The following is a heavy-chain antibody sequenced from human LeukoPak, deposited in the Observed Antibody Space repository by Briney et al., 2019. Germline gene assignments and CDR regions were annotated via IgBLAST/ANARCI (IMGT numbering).Heavy chain of an antibody. CDR2: IYYSGST. CDR1: GGSIGRYY. CDR3: ARVGGYRGYMDV. Sequence: SETLSLTCTVSGGSIGRYYWSWIRQPPGKGLEWIGYIYYSGSTNYNPSLKSRVTISVDTSKNQFSLKLSSVTAADTAVYYCARVGGYRGYMDVWGKGTTVTVSS. J-gene: IGHJ6*03. V-gene: IGHV4-59*01. D-gene: IGHD5-18*01.